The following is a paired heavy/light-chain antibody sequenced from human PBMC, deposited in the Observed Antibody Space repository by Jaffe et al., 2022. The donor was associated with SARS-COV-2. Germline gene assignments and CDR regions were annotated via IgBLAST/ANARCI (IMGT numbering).Light chain of an antibody. CDR3: QQYNNWYT. CDR2: GAS. CDR1: QSVSSN. V-gene: IGKV3-15*01. Sequence: EIVMTQSPATLSVSPGERATLSCRASQSVSSNLAWYQQKPGQAPRLLIYGASTRATAIPARFSGSGSGTEFTLTISSLQSEDFAVYYCQQYNNWYTFGQGTKLEIK. J-gene: IGKJ2*01.
Heavy chain of an antibody. CDR1: GFTFSSDG. Sequence: QVQLVESGGGVVQPGRSLRLSCAASGFTFSSDGMHWVRQGPGKGLEWVAIISYDGSHKYYADSVKGRFTISRDNSKNTLYLQMNSLRAEDTAVYYCAKPGYCTSTGCLNWFDPWGQGTLVTVSS. J-gene: IGHJ5*02. D-gene: IGHD2-2*01. CDR3: AKPGYCTSTGCLNWFDP. V-gene: IGHV3-30*18. CDR2: ISYDGSHK.